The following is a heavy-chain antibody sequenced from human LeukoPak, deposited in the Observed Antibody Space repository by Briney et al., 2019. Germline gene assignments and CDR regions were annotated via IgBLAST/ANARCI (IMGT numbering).Heavy chain of an antibody. Sequence: SEALSLTCDVSGGSIDSTNWWNWVRQPPGKGLEWIGEIHHDGRINYNPSLKSRVTLSVDKSKNQFSLRLNSVTAADTAMYYCARSHDHLWGNYPDYWGQGTLVTVSS. V-gene: IGHV4/OR15-8*01. J-gene: IGHJ4*02. D-gene: IGHD3-16*02. CDR2: IHHDGRI. CDR3: ARSHDHLWGNYPDY. CDR1: GGSIDSTNW.